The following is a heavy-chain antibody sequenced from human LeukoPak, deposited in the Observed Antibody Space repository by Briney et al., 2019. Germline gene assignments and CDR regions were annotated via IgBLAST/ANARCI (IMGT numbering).Heavy chain of an antibody. CDR3: ASGIEVGPIYFDY. CDR1: GFTVSSKY. V-gene: IGHV3-66*01. D-gene: IGHD6-19*01. J-gene: IGHJ4*02. Sequence: PGGSLRLSCAASGFTVSSKYMSWVRQAPGKGLEWVSVIYSGGNTYYADSVKGRFTISRDNSKNTVNLLMNSLRAEETAVYYCASGIEVGPIYFDYWGQGTLVTVSS. CDR2: IYSGGNT.